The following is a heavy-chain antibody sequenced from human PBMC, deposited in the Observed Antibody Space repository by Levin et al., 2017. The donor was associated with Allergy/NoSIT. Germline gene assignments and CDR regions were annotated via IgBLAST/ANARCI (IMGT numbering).Heavy chain of an antibody. CDR3: TTDIFRGYSLGSQFEVFGFDV. Sequence: GGSLRLSCEASGFIFEDYAMHWVRQVPGKGLEWVAGISWSSHSLGYADSVKGRFTISRDNAKNSLYLQMYSLRFEDTALYYCTTDIFRGYSLGSQFEVFGFDVWGHGTAVTV. J-gene: IGHJ6*02. CDR1: GFIFEDYA. V-gene: IGHV3-9*01. CDR2: ISWSSHSL. D-gene: IGHD5-18*01.